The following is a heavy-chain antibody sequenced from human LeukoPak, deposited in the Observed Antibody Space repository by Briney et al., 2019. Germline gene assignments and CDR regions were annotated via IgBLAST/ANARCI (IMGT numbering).Heavy chain of an antibody. J-gene: IGHJ4*02. D-gene: IGHD3-22*01. CDR1: GYTFTSYD. CDR3: ARDITMIVRD. V-gene: IGHV1-18*01. Sequence: ASVKVSCKASGYTFTSYDINWVRQATGQGLEWMGWISTYKGNTNYAQKFQGRVTMTTDRSTSTAYMELRSLTSDDTAVYYCARDITMIVRDWGQGTLVTVSS. CDR2: ISTYKGNT.